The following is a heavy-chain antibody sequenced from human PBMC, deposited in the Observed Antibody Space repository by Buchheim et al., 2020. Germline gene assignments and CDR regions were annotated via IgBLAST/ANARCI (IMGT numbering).Heavy chain of an antibody. D-gene: IGHD1-26*01. V-gene: IGHV3-33*01. Sequence: QVQLMESGGGVVQPGRALRLSCAASGFTFSSYGMHWVRQAPGKGPEWVAVIWPDGSNEYYADSLKGRFTISRDNSKNTLYLQMGSLRAEDTAVYYCARDAFSGTYYFDYWGQGTL. CDR3: ARDAFSGTYYFDY. CDR2: IWPDGSNE. CDR1: GFTFSSYG. J-gene: IGHJ4*02.